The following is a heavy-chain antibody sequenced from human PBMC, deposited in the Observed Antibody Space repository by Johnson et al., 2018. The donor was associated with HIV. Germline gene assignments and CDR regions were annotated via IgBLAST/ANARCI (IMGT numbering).Heavy chain of an antibody. D-gene: IGHD1-26*01. CDR2: IRYDGSDK. J-gene: IGHJ3*02. CDR3: ARLRWSWDEDSFDI. Sequence: QVQLVESGGGVVQPGRSLRLSCAASGFTFSSYGMHWVRQGSGTGLEWVAVIRYDGSDKYYEDSGKGRFTISRDNSKNTLSLQMNSLRAEDTAMYYCARLRWSWDEDSFDIWGQGTMVTVSS. CDR1: GFTFSSYG. V-gene: IGHV3-33*01.